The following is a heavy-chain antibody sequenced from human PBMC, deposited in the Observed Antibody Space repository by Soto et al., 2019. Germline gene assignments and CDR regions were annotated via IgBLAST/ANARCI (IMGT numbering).Heavy chain of an antibody. D-gene: IGHD2-15*01. Sequence: EVQLVESGGGLVQPGGSLRLSCAASGFTFSSDWMSWVRQAPGKGLEWVANIKQDGSEKYYVDSVKGRFTISRDNAKNSLDLQMNSLRAEDTAVYYCARDGQPDIVVVVAARSDAFDIWGQGTMVTVSS. CDR2: IKQDGSEK. CDR3: ARDGQPDIVVVVAARSDAFDI. J-gene: IGHJ3*02. V-gene: IGHV3-7*01. CDR1: GFTFSSDW.